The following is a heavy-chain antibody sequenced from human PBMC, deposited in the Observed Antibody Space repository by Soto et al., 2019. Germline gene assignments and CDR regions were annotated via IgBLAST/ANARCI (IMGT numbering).Heavy chain of an antibody. CDR2: INHSGST. Sequence: QVQLQQWGAGLLKPSETLSLTCAVYGGSFSGYSWSWIRQPPGKGLEWIGEINHSGSTNYNPSLKTRVTISVDTSKNQFSLNLSSVTAADTALYCCARGPGLRAVTERFYYYGMDVWGQATTVTVSS. CDR3: ARGPGLRAVTERFYYYGMDV. V-gene: IGHV4-34*01. D-gene: IGHD6-19*01. CDR1: GGSFSGYS. J-gene: IGHJ6*02.